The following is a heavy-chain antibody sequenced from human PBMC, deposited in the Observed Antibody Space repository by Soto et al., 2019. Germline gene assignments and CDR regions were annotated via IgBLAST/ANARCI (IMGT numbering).Heavy chain of an antibody. V-gene: IGHV3-48*02. Sequence: PGGSLRLSCAASGFTFSSYSMNWVRQAPGGEGWGFPYMSRRSRTIYYADSVKGRFTISRDNAKNSLYLQMNSLRDEDTPVFYCARDKKGAYDDAFDIWGQGTMVTVSS. CDR2: MSRRSRTI. J-gene: IGHJ3*02. D-gene: IGHD5-12*01. CDR3: ARDKKGAYDDAFDI. CDR1: GFTFSSYS.